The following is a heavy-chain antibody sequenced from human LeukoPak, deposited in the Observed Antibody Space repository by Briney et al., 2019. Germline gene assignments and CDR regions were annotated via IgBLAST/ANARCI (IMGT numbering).Heavy chain of an antibody. D-gene: IGHD4/OR15-4a*01. CDR3: ARRAGAYSHPYDY. CDR2: IYSDNT. V-gene: IGHV3-53*01. J-gene: IGHJ4*02. Sequence: GGSLRLSCTVSGFTVSSNSMSWVRQAPGKGLEWVSFIYSDNTHYSDSVKGRFTISRDNSKNTLYLQMNSLRAEDTAVYYCARRAGAYSHPYDYWGPGTLVTVSS. CDR1: GFTVSSNS.